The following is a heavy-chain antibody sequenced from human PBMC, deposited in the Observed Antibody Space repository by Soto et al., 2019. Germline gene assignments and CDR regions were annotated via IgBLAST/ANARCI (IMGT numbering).Heavy chain of an antibody. CDR3: AKRGNSSSYRASKYYFDY. D-gene: IGHD6-13*01. J-gene: IGHJ4*02. CDR2: ISGSGGST. CDR1: GFTFSSYA. Sequence: EVQLLESGGGLVQPGGSLRLSCAASGFTFSSYAMSWVRQAPGKGLEWVSAISGSGGSTYYADSVKGRFTISRDNSKNTLYLQMNSLRAEDTAVYYCAKRGNSSSYRASKYYFDYWGQGTLVTVSS. V-gene: IGHV3-23*01.